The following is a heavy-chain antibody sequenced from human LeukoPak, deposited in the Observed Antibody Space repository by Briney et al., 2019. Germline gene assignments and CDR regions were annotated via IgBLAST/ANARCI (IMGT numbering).Heavy chain of an antibody. CDR1: GFTFTSYW. V-gene: IGHV3-7*01. CDR3: ARIYLKMASAS. D-gene: IGHD2-8*01. J-gene: IGHJ5*02. CDR2: IKEDGSEK. Sequence: PGGSLRLSCAASGFTFTSYWMSRVRQAPGKGLEWVANIKEDGSEKYYVDSVKGRFTISRDNAKNSVSLQMNSLRAEDTAVYYCARIYLKMASASWGQGTLVTVSS.